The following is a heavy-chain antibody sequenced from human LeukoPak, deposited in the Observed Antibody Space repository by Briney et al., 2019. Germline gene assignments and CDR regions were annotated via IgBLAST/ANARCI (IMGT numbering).Heavy chain of an antibody. V-gene: IGHV4-59*01. CDR2: IFYTGMT. Sequence: SETLSLTCTVSGGSISTYFWSWIRQPPGKGLEWIGYIFYTGMTYYNPSLKRRVTISVDTSKNQFSLRLTSVTAADTAVYFCARATAAGLNAFDIWGQGTMVTVSS. J-gene: IGHJ3*02. D-gene: IGHD6-13*01. CDR3: ARATAAGLNAFDI. CDR1: GGSISTYF.